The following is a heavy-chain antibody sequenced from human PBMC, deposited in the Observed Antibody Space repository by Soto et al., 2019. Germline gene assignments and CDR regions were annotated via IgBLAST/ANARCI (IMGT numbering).Heavy chain of an antibody. CDR3: AREDDYGDYVGDY. CDR2: INPNSGGT. J-gene: IGHJ4*02. CDR1: GYTFTGYY. D-gene: IGHD4-17*01. V-gene: IGHV1-2*02. Sequence: QVKLVQSGAEVKKPGASVKVSCKASGYTFTGYYMHCVRQAPGQGLEWMGWINPNSGGTNYAQKFQGRVTMTRDTSISTAYMELSRLRSDDTAVYYCAREDDYGDYVGDYWGQGTLVTVSS.